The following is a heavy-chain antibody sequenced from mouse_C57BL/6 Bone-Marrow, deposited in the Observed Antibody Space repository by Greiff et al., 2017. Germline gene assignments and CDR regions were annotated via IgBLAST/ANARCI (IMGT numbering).Heavy chain of an antibody. CDR2: INPNNGGT. D-gene: IGHD2-2*01. CDR3: VSYGYCYCYFDV. J-gene: IGHJ1*03. CDR1: GYTFTDYY. Sequence: EVQLQQSGPELVKPGASVKISCKASGYTFTDYYMNWVKQSPGKSLEWIGDINPNNGGTSYNQKFKGKATLTVDKSSSTAYMELRSLTSDDSAVYYCVSYGYCYCYFDVWGTGTTVTVSS. V-gene: IGHV1-26*01.